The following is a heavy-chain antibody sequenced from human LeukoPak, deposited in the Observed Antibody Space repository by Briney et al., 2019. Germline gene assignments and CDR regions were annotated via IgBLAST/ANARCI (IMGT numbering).Heavy chain of an antibody. CDR2: IYYSGST. J-gene: IGHJ6*03. V-gene: IGHV4-59*01. Sequence: SETLSLTCTVSGGSISSYYWSWIRQPPGKGLEWIGYIYYSGSTNYNPSLKSRVTISVDTPKNQFSLKLSSVTAADTAVYYCARVLIQQLVPNYYYYYYMDVWGKGTTVTVSS. D-gene: IGHD6-13*01. CDR1: GGSISSYY. CDR3: ARVLIQQLVPNYYYYYYMDV.